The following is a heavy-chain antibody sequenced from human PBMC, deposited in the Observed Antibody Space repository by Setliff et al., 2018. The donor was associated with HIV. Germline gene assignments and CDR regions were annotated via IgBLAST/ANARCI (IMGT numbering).Heavy chain of an antibody. V-gene: IGHV3-23*01. CDR1: GFTFNNYA. Sequence: PGGSLRLSCAASGFTFNNYAMSWVRQAPGKGLEWVSAISGSGGSTYYADSVKGRFTISRDNSKNTLYLQMNSLRAEDTAVYYCAKGVRYYYDSSGYYPAFDYWGQGTLVTVS. CDR3: AKGVRYYYDSSGYYPAFDY. CDR2: ISGSGGST. D-gene: IGHD3-22*01. J-gene: IGHJ4*02.